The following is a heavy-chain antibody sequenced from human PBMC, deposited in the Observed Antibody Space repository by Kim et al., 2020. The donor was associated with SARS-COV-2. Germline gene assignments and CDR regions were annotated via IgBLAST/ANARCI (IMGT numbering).Heavy chain of an antibody. CDR3: AKDYHPRDYYYYYGMDV. CDR1: GFTFDDYA. CDR2: ISWNSGSI. D-gene: IGHD2-2*01. V-gene: IGHV3-9*01. Sequence: GGSLRLSCAASGFTFDDYAMHWVRQAPGKGLEWVSGISWNSGSIGYADSVKGRFTISRDNAKNSLYLQMNSLRAEDTALYYCAKDYHPRDYYYYYGMDVWGQGTTVTVSS. J-gene: IGHJ6*02.